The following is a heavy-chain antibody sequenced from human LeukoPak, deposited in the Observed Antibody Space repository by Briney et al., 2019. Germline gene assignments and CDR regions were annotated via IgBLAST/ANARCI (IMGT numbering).Heavy chain of an antibody. CDR1: GGSISSGDYY. V-gene: IGHV4-30-4*08. CDR2: IYYSGST. CDR3: ARDRATVVTEGHWFDP. Sequence: PSQTLSLTCTVSGGSISSGDYYWSWIRQPPGKGLEWIGYIYYSGSTYYNPSLKSRVTISVDTSKNPFSLKLSSVTAADTAVYYCARDRATVVTEGHWFDPWGQGTPVTVSS. J-gene: IGHJ5*02. D-gene: IGHD4-23*01.